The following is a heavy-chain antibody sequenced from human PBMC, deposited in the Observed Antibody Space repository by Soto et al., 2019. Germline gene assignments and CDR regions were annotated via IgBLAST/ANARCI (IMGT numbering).Heavy chain of an antibody. J-gene: IGHJ3*01. CDR3: ARSGSHWNNYDAYDL. V-gene: IGHV3-74*01. CDR1: EIIFSRFGTYW. Sequence: GGSLRLSCAASEIIFSRFGTYWMHWVRQDPGKGLLWVSRINSDGSSTNYADSVRGRFTISRDNAKSTLYLQMNSLRVEDTAVYYCARSGSHWNNYDAYDLWGQGTMVTVSS. D-gene: IGHD1-1*01. CDR2: INSDGSST.